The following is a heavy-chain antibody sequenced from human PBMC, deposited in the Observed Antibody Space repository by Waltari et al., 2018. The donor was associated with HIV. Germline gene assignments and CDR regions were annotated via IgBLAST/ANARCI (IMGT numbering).Heavy chain of an antibody. Sequence: QVQLQQSGPGLVKPSRTLSLTCAMSGNTFKTHYYWGWVRQPPGRGLEWVGFVFHDGTSHYSPSLKNRLSIKLDTTDDRLLLTLVSVTAADTAVYFCTRVVKRTSGTYSSFFFDFWGRGTLVTVSS. CDR1: GNTFKTHYY. V-gene: IGHV4-38-2*01. CDR2: VFHDGTS. J-gene: IGHJ4*02. CDR3: TRVVKRTSGTYSSFFFDF. D-gene: IGHD5-12*01.